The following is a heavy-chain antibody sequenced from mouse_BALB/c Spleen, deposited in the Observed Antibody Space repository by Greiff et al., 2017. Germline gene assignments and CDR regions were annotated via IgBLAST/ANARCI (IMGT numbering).Heavy chain of an antibody. D-gene: IGHD1-1*01. Sequence: QVQLQQSGPSLVQPSQSLSITCTVSGFSLTSYGVHWVRQSPGKGLEWLGVIWRGGSTDYNAAFMSRLSITKDNSKSQVFFKMNSLQADDTAIYYCAKTGYGSSYEKAMDYWGQGTSVTVSS. CDR3: AKTGYGSSYEKAMDY. CDR2: IWRGGST. V-gene: IGHV2-5-1*01. J-gene: IGHJ4*01. CDR1: GFSLTSYG.